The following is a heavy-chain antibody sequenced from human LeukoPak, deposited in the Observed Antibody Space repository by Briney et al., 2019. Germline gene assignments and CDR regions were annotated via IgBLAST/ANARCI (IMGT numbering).Heavy chain of an antibody. CDR2: ISSSGSTI. CDR3: ARRPERGSTAAGFCY. D-gene: IGHD5-12*01. Sequence: GGSLRLSCAASGFTFSDYYMSWIRQAPGKGLEWVSYISSSGSTIYYADSVKGRFTISRDNAKNSLYLQMNSLRAEDTAVYYCARRPERGSTAAGFCYWGQGTLVTVSS. J-gene: IGHJ4*02. V-gene: IGHV3-11*04. CDR1: GFTFSDYY.